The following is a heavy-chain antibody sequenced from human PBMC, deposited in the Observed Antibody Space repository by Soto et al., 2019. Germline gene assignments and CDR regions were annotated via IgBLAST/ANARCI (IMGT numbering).Heavy chain of an antibody. D-gene: IGHD3-10*02. CDR3: ARGVFPFDS. V-gene: IGHV4-34*01. J-gene: IGHJ4*01. CDR1: GGSFSGYY. CDR2: INHSGST. Sequence: LSGTLSLTCAVYGGSFSGYYWSWIRQPPGKGLEWIGEINHSGSTNYNPSLKSRVTISVDTSKNQFSLKLSSVTATDTAVYYCARGVFPFDSWGLGTLVTVSS.